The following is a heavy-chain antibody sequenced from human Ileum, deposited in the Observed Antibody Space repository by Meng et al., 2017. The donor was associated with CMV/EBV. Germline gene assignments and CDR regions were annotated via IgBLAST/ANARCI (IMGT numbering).Heavy chain of an antibody. J-gene: IGHJ4*02. CDR3: ARVGAMVRGPHFDY. Sequence: QLQESGPGLGKPSETLSLTCTFSGGSISSSSYYWGWIRQPPGKGLEWIGSIYYSGSTYYNPSLKSRVTISVDTSKNQFSLKLSSVTAADTAVYYCARVGAMVRGPHFDYWGQGTLVTVSS. CDR2: IYYSGST. D-gene: IGHD3-10*01. V-gene: IGHV4-39*07. CDR1: GGSISSSSYY.